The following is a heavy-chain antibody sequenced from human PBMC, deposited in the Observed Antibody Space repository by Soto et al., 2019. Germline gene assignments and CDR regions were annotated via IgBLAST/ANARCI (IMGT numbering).Heavy chain of an antibody. V-gene: IGHV1-18*01. J-gene: IGHJ4*02. CDR2: ISAYNGNT. CDR3: ATEPNYFDY. Sequence: QVQLVQSGAEVKKPGASVKVAFKAYGYTFTSCGISWVRRAHGQGLEWMGWISAYNGNTNYAQKLQGRVTMTTDTSTSTAYMELRSLRSDDTAVYYCATEPNYFDYWGQGTLVTVSS. CDR1: GYTFTSCG.